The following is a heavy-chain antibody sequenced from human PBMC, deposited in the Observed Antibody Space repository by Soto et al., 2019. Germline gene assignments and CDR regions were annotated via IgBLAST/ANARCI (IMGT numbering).Heavy chain of an antibody. CDR2: ISGSGEMT. Sequence: EVQLLESGGDLVQPGGSLRLSCAASGFTFRGDAMSWVRQAPGKGLEWVSSISGSGEMTHYADSVKGRFTISRDNAKNTLYLQMESLRAEDTVLYYCARSEMTYNWNDWGQGALVTVSS. V-gene: IGHV3-23*01. J-gene: IGHJ4*02. D-gene: IGHD1-20*01. CDR1: GFTFRGDA. CDR3: ARSEMTYNWND.